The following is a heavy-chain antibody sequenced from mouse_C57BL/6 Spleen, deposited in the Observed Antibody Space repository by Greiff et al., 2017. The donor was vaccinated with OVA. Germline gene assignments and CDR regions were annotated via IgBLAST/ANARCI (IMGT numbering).Heavy chain of an antibody. D-gene: IGHD2-4*01. CDR1: GYTFTSYG. V-gene: IGHV1-81*01. CDR3: ARVGSMIRRYFDV. J-gene: IGHJ1*03. Sequence: QVQLQQSGAELARPGASVKLSCKASGYTFTSYGISWVKQRTGQGLEWIGEIYPRSGNTYYNEKFKGKATLTADKSSSTAYMELRILTSEDSAVYFCARVGSMIRRYFDVWGTGTTVTVSS. CDR2: IYPRSGNT.